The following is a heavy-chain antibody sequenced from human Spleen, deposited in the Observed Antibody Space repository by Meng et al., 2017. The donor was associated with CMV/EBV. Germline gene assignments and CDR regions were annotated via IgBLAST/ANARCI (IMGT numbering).Heavy chain of an antibody. Sequence: YTFTGYYIHWVRQAPGQGLEWMGWINPNSGGTNYAQKFQGRVTMTRDTSISTAYMELSRLRSDDTAVYYCARDQYDFWSGYYNRPADYWGQGTLVTVSS. J-gene: IGHJ4*02. CDR2: INPNSGGT. CDR3: ARDQYDFWSGYYNRPADY. CDR1: YTFTGYY. V-gene: IGHV1-2*02. D-gene: IGHD3-3*01.